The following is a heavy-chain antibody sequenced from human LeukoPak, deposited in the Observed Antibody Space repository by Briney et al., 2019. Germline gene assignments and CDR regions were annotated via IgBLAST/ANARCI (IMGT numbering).Heavy chain of an antibody. CDR3: ARETWIQLWESPFFDY. CDR2: ISSSSSYT. CDR1: GFTFSDYY. D-gene: IGHD5-18*01. V-gene: IGHV3-11*06. J-gene: IGHJ4*02. Sequence: GGSLRLSCAASGFTFSDYYMSWIRQAPVKGLEWVSYISSSSSYTNHADSVKGRFTISRDNAKNTLYLQMNSLRAEDTAVYYCARETWIQLWESPFFDYWGQGTLVTVSS.